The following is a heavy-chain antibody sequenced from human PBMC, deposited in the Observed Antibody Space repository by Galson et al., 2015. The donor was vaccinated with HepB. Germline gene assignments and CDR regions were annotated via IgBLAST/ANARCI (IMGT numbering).Heavy chain of an antibody. J-gene: IGHJ4*02. V-gene: IGHV3-21*01. Sequence: SLRLSCAASGFTFSSYSMNWVRQAPGKGLEWVSSISSSSSYIYYADSVKGRFTISRDNAKNSLYLQMNSLRAEDTAVYYCAREHCSSTSCSYYFDYWGQGTLVTVSS. CDR3: AREHCSSTSCSYYFDY. D-gene: IGHD2-2*01. CDR1: GFTFSSYS. CDR2: ISSSSSYI.